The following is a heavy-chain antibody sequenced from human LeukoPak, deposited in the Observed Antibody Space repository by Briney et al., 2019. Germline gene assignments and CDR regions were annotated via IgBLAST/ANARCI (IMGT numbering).Heavy chain of an antibody. J-gene: IGHJ4*02. CDR1: GVTFSSYA. Sequence: PGGSLRLSRAASGVTFSSYAMTWVRQAPGKGLEWVSGISGSGGSTYYADSVKGRFTISRDNSKRTPYLQVNSLRAEDTAVYYCAKGRDRGVSNFDYWGQGTLVTVSS. V-gene: IGHV3-23*01. CDR3: AKGRDRGVSNFDY. CDR2: ISGSGGST. D-gene: IGHD3-10*01.